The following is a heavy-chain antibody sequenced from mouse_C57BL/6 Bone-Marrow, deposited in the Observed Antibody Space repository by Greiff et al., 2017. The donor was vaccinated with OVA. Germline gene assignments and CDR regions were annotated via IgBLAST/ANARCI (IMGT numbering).Heavy chain of an antibody. CDR1: GYSITSDY. J-gene: IGHJ1*03. CDR3: ARGDYYGSSRYWYFDV. D-gene: IGHD1-1*01. Sequence: DVKLVESGPGLAKPSQTLSLTCSVTGYSITSDYWNWIRKFPGNKLEYMGYISYSGSTYYNPSLKSRISITRDTSKNQYYLQLNSVTTEDTATYYCARGDYYGSSRYWYFDVWGTGTTVTVSS. V-gene: IGHV3-8*01. CDR2: ISYSGST.